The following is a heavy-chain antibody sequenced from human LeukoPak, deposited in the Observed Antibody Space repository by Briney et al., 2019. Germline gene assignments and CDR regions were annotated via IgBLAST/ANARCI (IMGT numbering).Heavy chain of an antibody. CDR2: ITSSGDSI. Sequence: GGSLRLSCVGSGFLFGDFYMNWIPQAPGEGLEWISFITSSGDSIYYADCVKGQFNVFRDNAKNSLYLQMNSLRAEDTAVYSCARDPEYSDNWGQGTLVSVSS. CDR3: ARDPEYSDN. V-gene: IGHV3-11*01. CDR1: GFLFGDFY. D-gene: IGHD1-1*01. J-gene: IGHJ4*02.